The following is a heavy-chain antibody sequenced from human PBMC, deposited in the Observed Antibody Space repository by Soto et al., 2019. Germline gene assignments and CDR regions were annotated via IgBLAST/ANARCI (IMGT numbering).Heavy chain of an antibody. Sequence: QVQVVESGGGVVQPGRSLRLSCAASGFTFRSYAMHWVRQAPGKGLEWVAVISYDGVTIYHADSVKGRFTISRDNSKDTLLLQVDSLRAAATAFYYWTRQTTTNCYYYFGMDVWGQGTTVTVSS. CDR3: TRQTTTNCYYYFGMDV. V-gene: IGHV3-30*03. J-gene: IGHJ6*02. CDR2: ISYDGVTI. CDR1: GFTFRSYA. D-gene: IGHD1-1*01.